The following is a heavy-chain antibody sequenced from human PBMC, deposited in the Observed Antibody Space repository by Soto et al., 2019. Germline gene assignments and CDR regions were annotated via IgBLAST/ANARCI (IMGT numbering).Heavy chain of an antibody. CDR2: ISPAGTNQ. V-gene: IGHV3-30-3*01. D-gene: IGHD6-13*01. CDR3: ARENSRVSPRLFQH. J-gene: IGHJ1*01. CDR1: GFIFSDYA. Sequence: GGSLRLSCVASGFIFSDYAMHWARQAPGKGLEWVALISPAGTNQYYADSAKGRFTISRDNSKNTLYLQMNSLRPEDTGLYYCARENSRVSPRLFQHWGHGTLVTVSS.